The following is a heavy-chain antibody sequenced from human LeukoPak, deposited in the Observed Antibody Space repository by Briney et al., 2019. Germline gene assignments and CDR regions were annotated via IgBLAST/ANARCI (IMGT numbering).Heavy chain of an antibody. V-gene: IGHV3-23*01. CDR1: GFTFSSYA. J-gene: IGHJ4*02. Sequence: GGSLRLSCAASGFTFSSYAMSWVRQAPGKGLEWVSAISGSGGSTYYADSVKGRLTISRDNSKNTLYLQMNSLRAEDTAVYYCAKDGRYSSGSPFHYWGQGTLVTVSS. D-gene: IGHD6-19*01. CDR3: AKDGRYSSGSPFHY. CDR2: ISGSGGST.